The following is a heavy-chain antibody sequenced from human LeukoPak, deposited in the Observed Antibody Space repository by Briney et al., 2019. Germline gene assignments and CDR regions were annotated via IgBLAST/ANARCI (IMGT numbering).Heavy chain of an antibody. CDR2: IKSKTDGGTT. CDR1: GFTFGNAW. CDR3: TTGDGGNSRLDPYYFDY. J-gene: IGHJ4*02. D-gene: IGHD4-23*01. V-gene: IGHV3-15*01. Sequence: PGGSLRLSCAASGFTFGNAWMSWVRQAPGKGLEWVGRIKSKTDGGTTDYAAPVRGRFTISRDDSKNTLYLQMNSLKTEDTAVYYCTTGDGGNSRLDPYYFDYWGQGTLVTVSS.